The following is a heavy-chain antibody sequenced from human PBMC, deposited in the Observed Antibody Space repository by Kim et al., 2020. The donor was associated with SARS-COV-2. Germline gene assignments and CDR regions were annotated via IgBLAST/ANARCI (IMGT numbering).Heavy chain of an antibody. CDR3: AKGDDIWGGYYTIDV. Sequence: GGSLRLSCAASGFIFSNYGMHWVRQAPGKGLEWVARISKDGSIKFFADSVKGRCTISRDNSQNTVDLQMNSVRAEDASLYYCAKGDDIWGGYYTIDVWGQEALVSVST. V-gene: IGHV3-30*18. CDR1: GFIFSNYG. D-gene: IGHD3-3*01. J-gene: IGHJ4*02. CDR2: ISKDGSIK.